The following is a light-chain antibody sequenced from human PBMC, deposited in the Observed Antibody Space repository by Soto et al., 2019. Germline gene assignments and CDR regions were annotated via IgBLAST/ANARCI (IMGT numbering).Light chain of an antibody. Sequence: DIQMTQSPSSLSASVGDRVTITCRACQGISNYLAWYQQKPGKVPKLLIYAASTLQSGVPSRFSGSGSGTDFTLTISSLQPEDVATYYCQKYNSAPLDTFGPGTKVDIK. CDR3: QKYNSAPLDT. CDR2: AAS. V-gene: IGKV1-27*01. CDR1: QGISNY. J-gene: IGKJ3*01.